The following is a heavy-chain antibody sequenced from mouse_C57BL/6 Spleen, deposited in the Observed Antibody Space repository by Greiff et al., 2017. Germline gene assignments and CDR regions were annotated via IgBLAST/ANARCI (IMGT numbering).Heavy chain of an antibody. Sequence: QVQLQQSGAELVKPGASVKLSCKASGYTFTEYTIHWVKQRPGQGLEWIGWFYPGSGSIKYNEKVKDKGTLTADKSSSAVYMELSRLTSEDSAVYVCARREVGAYEYDGGVFDYWGQGTTLTVSS. V-gene: IGHV1-62-2*01. D-gene: IGHD2-4*01. J-gene: IGHJ2*01. CDR3: ARREVGAYEYDGGVFDY. CDR1: GYTFTEYT. CDR2: FYPGSGSI.